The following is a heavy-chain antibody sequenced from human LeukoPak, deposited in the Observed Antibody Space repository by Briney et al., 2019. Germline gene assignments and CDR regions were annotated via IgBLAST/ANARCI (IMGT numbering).Heavy chain of an antibody. CDR2: IYPGDPDT. D-gene: IGHD1-1*01. Sequence: GESLKISCKGSGYSFTSYWIGWVRQMPGNGLEWMGIIYPGDPDTRYSPSFQGQVTMSVDKSIITAYLQWSSLKASDTAMYYCARDSGGTTSYFDYWGQGTLVTVSS. CDR3: ARDSGGTTSYFDY. CDR1: GYSFTSYW. V-gene: IGHV5-51*01. J-gene: IGHJ4*02.